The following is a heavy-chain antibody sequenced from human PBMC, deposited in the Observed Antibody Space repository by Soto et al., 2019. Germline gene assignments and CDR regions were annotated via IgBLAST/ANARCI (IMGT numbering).Heavy chain of an antibody. D-gene: IGHD6-19*01. Sequence: ASVKVSCKASGYTFTGYYMHWVRQAPGQGLEWMGWINPNSGGTNYAQKFQGWVTMTRDTSISTAYMELSRLRSDDTAVYYCARAAVAGISVLSYYIDYRGQGTLVTVSS. CDR3: ARAAVAGISVLSYYIDY. V-gene: IGHV1-2*04. CDR2: INPNSGGT. CDR1: GYTFTGYY. J-gene: IGHJ4*02.